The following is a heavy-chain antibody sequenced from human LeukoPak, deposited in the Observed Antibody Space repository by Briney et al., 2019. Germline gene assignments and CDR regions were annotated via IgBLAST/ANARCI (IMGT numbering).Heavy chain of an antibody. Sequence: PGGSLRLSCAASGFTFSSYAMSWVRQAPGKGLLWVSRIHSDGSSTSYADSVKGRFTISRDNAKNTLYLQMNGLRAEDTAVYYCARAGQLRPATPDYWGQGTLVTVSS. D-gene: IGHD2-21*01. V-gene: IGHV3-74*01. CDR1: GFTFSSYA. CDR2: IHSDGSST. J-gene: IGHJ4*02. CDR3: ARAGQLRPATPDY.